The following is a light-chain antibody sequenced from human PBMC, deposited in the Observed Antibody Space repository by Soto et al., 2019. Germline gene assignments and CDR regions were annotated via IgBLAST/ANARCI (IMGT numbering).Light chain of an antibody. CDR1: SSNIGSNT. CDR2: SNN. Sequence: QPVLTQPPSASGTPGQRVTISCSGSSSNIGSNTVNWYQQLPGTAPKLLIYSNNQRPSGVPDRFSGSKSGTSASLAISRLQSEDEADYYCAAWDDSLNGPVFGGGTQLTVL. CDR3: AAWDDSLNGPV. V-gene: IGLV1-44*01. J-gene: IGLJ7*01.